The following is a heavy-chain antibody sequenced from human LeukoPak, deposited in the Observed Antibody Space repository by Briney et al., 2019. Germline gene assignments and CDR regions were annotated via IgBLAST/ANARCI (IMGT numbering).Heavy chain of an antibody. CDR3: ARVGGSWELIL. J-gene: IGHJ4*02. CDR1: GFTFSSYS. V-gene: IGHV3-48*01. Sequence: GESLRLSCVASGFTFSSYSMNWVRQAPGKGLEWVSYINSGGDNTYYADSVKGRFTISRDKAKSSLYLQMNSLRGEDTAVYFCARVGGSWELILWGQGTLVTVS. CDR2: INSGGDNT. D-gene: IGHD2-15*01.